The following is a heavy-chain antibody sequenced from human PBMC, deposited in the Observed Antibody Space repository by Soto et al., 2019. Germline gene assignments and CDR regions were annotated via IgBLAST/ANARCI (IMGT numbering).Heavy chain of an antibody. CDR2: IYYSGST. J-gene: IGHJ6*02. CDR1: GGSISSYY. Sequence: SETLSLTCTVSGGSISSYYWSWIRQPPGKGLEWIGYIYYSGSTNYNPSLKSRVTISVDTSKNQFSLKLSSVTAADTAVYYCARETTVTTWDYYYGMDVWGQGTTVTVSS. CDR3: ARETTVTTWDYYYGMDV. D-gene: IGHD4-4*01. V-gene: IGHV4-59*12.